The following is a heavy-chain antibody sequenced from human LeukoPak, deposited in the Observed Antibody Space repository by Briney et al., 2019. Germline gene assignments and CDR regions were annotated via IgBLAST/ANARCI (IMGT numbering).Heavy chain of an antibody. D-gene: IGHD2-15*01. Sequence: SVKVSCEASGGTFSSYAISWVRQAPGQGLEWMGGIIPIFGTANYAQKFQGRVTITTDESTSTAYMELSSLRSEDTAVYYCARGYCSGGSCCCFDYWGQGTLVTVSS. CDR3: ARGYCSGGSCCCFDY. V-gene: IGHV1-69*05. CDR2: IIPIFGTA. J-gene: IGHJ4*02. CDR1: GGTFSSYA.